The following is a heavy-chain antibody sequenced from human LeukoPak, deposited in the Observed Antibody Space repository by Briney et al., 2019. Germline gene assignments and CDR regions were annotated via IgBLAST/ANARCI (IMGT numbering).Heavy chain of an antibody. CDR2: ISYDGSNK. J-gene: IGHJ4*02. V-gene: IGHV3-30*18. CDR1: GFTFSSYG. Sequence: PGGSLRLSCEASGFTFSSYGMHWVRQAPGKGLEWVAVISYDGSNKYYADSVKGRFTISRDNSKNTLYLQMNSLRAEDTAVYYCAKDLDSSPYFDYWGQGTLVTVSS. CDR3: AKDLDSSPYFDY. D-gene: IGHD6-13*01.